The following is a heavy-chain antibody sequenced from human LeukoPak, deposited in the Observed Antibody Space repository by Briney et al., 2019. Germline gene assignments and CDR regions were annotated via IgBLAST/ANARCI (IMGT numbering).Heavy chain of an antibody. J-gene: IGHJ4*02. CDR2: ISSSSSYI. CDR3: ARGCGGDCYPPDY. D-gene: IGHD2-21*02. Sequence: GGSLRLSCAASGFTFSSYSMNWVRQAPGKGLEWVSSISSSSSYIYYADSVKGQFTISRDNAKNSLYLQMNSLRAEDTAVYYCARGCGGDCYPPDYWGQGTLVTVSS. V-gene: IGHV3-21*01. CDR1: GFTFSSYS.